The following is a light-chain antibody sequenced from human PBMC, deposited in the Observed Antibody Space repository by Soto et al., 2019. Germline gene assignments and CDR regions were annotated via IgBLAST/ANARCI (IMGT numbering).Light chain of an antibody. J-gene: IGKJ1*01. V-gene: IGKV3D-15*01. CDR2: GAS. Sequence: EVVMTQSPATLSVSPGERATLLCRSNQYISTKLAWYQQKPGRAPRLLFSGASSRATDTPDRFSGSGSGTDFTLIISGVEAEDFAIYYCQQYGASPWTFGQGTKVDIK. CDR1: QYISTK. CDR3: QQYGASPWT.